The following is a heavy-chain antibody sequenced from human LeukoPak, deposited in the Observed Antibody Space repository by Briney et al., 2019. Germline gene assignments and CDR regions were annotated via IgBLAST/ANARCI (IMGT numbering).Heavy chain of an antibody. CDR2: ISFDGTNK. D-gene: IGHD1-26*01. J-gene: IGHJ4*02. V-gene: IGHV3-30*01. CDR3: AKVYSGNYFSDY. Sequence: PGGSLRLSCAASRFTFSNYAMHWVRQAPGKGLEWVALISFDGTNKYYADSVKGRFTISRDNSQNTLYLQMNSLRPDDTAVYYCAKVYSGNYFSDYWGQGTLVTVSS. CDR1: RFTFSNYA.